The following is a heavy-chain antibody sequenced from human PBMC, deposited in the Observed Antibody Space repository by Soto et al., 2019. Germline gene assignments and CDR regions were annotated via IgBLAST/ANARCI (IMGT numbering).Heavy chain of an antibody. D-gene: IGHD3-10*01. CDR2: IYSGGST. CDR1: GFTVSSHY. J-gene: IGHJ6*02. CDR3: ARDSWFGELLWPYYYGMDV. V-gene: IGHV3-66*01. Sequence: GSLRLSCAASGFTVSSHYMSWVRQAPGKGLEWVSVIYSGGSTYYADSVKGRFTISRDNSKNTLYLQMNSLRAEDTAVYYCARDSWFGELLWPYYYGMDVWGQGTTVTVSS.